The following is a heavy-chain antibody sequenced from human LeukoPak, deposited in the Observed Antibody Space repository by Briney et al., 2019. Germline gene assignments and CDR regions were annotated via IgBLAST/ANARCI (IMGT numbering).Heavy chain of an antibody. CDR3: AKGPLWFGELHHFDY. Sequence: GGSLRLSCAASGFTFSSYGMNWVRQAPGKGLEWVSAISGSGGSTYYADSVKGRFTISRDNSKNTLYLQMNSLRAEDTAVYYCAKGPLWFGELHHFDYWGQGTLVTVSS. CDR1: GFTFSSYG. D-gene: IGHD3-10*01. J-gene: IGHJ4*02. CDR2: ISGSGGST. V-gene: IGHV3-23*01.